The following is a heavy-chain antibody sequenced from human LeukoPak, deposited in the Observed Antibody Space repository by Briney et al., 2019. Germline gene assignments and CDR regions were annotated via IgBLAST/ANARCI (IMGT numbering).Heavy chain of an antibody. Sequence: SETLSLTCTVSGGSISSYYWSWLRQPPGKGLEWIGYIYYSGNTNYNPSLKSRVTISVDTSKNQFSLKLSSATAADTAVYYCARDLFYSNGFDSWGQGTLVTVSS. V-gene: IGHV4-59*01. D-gene: IGHD4-4*01. CDR2: IYYSGNT. CDR1: GGSISSYY. CDR3: ARDLFYSNGFDS. J-gene: IGHJ4*02.